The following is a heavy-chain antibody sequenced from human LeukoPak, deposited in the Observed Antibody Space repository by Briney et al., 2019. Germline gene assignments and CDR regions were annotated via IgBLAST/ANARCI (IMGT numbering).Heavy chain of an antibody. CDR2: FDPEDGET. Sequence: ASVTVSFTVSGYTLTELSMHWVRQAPGKGLEWMGGFDPEDGETIYAQKFQGRVTMTEDTSTDTAYMELSSLRSEDTAVYYCATSLYYYDSSGYYGYWGQGTLVTVSS. D-gene: IGHD3-22*01. CDR3: ATSLYYYDSSGYYGY. J-gene: IGHJ4*02. CDR1: GYTLTELS. V-gene: IGHV1-24*01.